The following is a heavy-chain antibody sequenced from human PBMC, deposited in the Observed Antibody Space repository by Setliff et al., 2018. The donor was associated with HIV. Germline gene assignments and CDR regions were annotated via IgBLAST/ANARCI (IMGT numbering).Heavy chain of an antibody. Sequence: GASVKVSCKASGYTFTSYGISWVRQAPGQGLEWMGWISAYNGDTNYAQKFQGRVTMTTDTSTRTAYMELRSLRSDDTAAYYCARDSGGVVIKGAYYYYMDVWGKGTTVTVSS. CDR1: GYTFTSYG. V-gene: IGHV1-18*01. CDR3: ARDSGGVVIKGAYYYYMDV. D-gene: IGHD3-3*01. J-gene: IGHJ6*03. CDR2: ISAYNGDT.